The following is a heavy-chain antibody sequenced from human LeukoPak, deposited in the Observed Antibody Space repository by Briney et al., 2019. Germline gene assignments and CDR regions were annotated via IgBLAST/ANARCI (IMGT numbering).Heavy chain of an antibody. CDR3: ASYGDYDSYYYGMDV. D-gene: IGHD4-17*01. CDR1: GYSFTSYW. CDR2: IYPGDSDT. V-gene: IGHV5-51*01. J-gene: IGHJ6*02. Sequence: GESLKISCKGSGYSFTSYWIGWVRQMPGKGLEWMGVIYPGDSDTRYSPSFQGQVTISADKSISTAYLQWSSPKASDTAMYYCASYGDYDSYYYGMDVWGQGTTVTVSS.